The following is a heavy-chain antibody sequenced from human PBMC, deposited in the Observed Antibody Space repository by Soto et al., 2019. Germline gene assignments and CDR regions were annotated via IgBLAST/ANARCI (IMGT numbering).Heavy chain of an antibody. CDR1: GFTFSSYS. V-gene: IGHV3-48*01. J-gene: IGHJ4*02. Sequence: VQLVESGGGLVQPGGSLRLSCAASGFTFSSYSMNWVRQAPGKGLEWVSYISSSSSTIYYADSVKGRFTISRDNAKNSLYLQMNSLRAEDTAVYYCMGYCSGGSCSQVDYWGQGTLVTVSS. CDR2: ISSSSSTI. CDR3: MGYCSGGSCSQVDY. D-gene: IGHD2-15*01.